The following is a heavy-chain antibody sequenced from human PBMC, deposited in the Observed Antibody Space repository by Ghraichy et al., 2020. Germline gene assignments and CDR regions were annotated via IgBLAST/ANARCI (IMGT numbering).Heavy chain of an antibody. CDR2: IHTDGSII. Sequence: GGSLRLSCAASGFTFSSYRMHWVRQAPGKGLVWVSHIHTDGSIIDYADSVKGRFTISRDNAKNTLYLQMNTLRAEDTAVYYCAKGHDYGGNLLAYWGQGTLVTVSS. J-gene: IGHJ4*02. CDR1: GFTFSSYR. V-gene: IGHV3-74*01. D-gene: IGHD4-23*01. CDR3: AKGHDYGGNLLAY.